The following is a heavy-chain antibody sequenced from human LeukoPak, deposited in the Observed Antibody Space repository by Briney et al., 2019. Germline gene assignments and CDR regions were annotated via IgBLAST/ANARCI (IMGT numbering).Heavy chain of an antibody. D-gene: IGHD3-22*01. Sequence: GASVKVSCKASGYTFTSYGISWVRQAPGQGLEWMGWISAYNGNTNYAQKLQGRVTMTTDTSTSTAYMELRSLRSDDTAVYYCARTMAYYYDSSGYYLGWFDPWGQGTLVTVSS. V-gene: IGHV1-18*01. CDR1: GYTFTSYG. CDR3: ARTMAYYYDSSGYYLGWFDP. J-gene: IGHJ5*02. CDR2: ISAYNGNT.